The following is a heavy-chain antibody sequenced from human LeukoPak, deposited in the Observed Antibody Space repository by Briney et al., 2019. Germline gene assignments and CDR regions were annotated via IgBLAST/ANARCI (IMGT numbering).Heavy chain of an antibody. Sequence: GGSLRLSCAASGFTFSSYAMSWVRQAPGKGLEWVSGINWNSDSIGYADSVKGRFTTSRDNAKNTLYLQMNSLRAEDTAVYYCARDPMVRGVYLDAFDIWGQGTMVTVSS. CDR3: ARDPMVRGVYLDAFDI. CDR1: GFTFSSYA. J-gene: IGHJ3*02. CDR2: INWNSDSI. D-gene: IGHD3-10*01. V-gene: IGHV3-20*04.